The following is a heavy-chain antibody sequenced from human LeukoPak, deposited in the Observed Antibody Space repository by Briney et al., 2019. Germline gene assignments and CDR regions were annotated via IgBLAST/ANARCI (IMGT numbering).Heavy chain of an antibody. J-gene: IGHJ4*02. V-gene: IGHV5-51*01. D-gene: IGHD5-18*01. CDR1: GYSFTSYW. Sequence: GESLKISCQGSGYSFTSYWIGWVRPMPGKGLEWMGIIYPGDSDTRYSPSFQGQVTISADKSISTAYLQWSSLKASDTAMYYCARLTWIQLWYPIDYWGQGTLVTVSS. CDR2: IYPGDSDT. CDR3: ARLTWIQLWYPIDY.